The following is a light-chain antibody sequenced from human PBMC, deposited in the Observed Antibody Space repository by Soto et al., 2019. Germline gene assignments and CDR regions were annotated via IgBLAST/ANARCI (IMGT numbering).Light chain of an antibody. J-gene: IGLJ1*01. CDR2: DVS. CDR1: SSDVGGYKY. V-gene: IGLV2-11*01. CDR3: CSYAGTYTYV. Sequence: QSALTQPRSVSGSPGQSGTISCTGTSSDVGGYKYVSWYQQHPGKAPKLMIYDVSKRPSGAPDRFSGSKSGNTASLTISGLQAEDEADYYCCSYAGTYTYVFGTGTKLTVL.